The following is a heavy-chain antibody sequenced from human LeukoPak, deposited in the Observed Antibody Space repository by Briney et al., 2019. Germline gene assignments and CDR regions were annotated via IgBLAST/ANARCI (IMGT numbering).Heavy chain of an antibody. V-gene: IGHV4-59*01. Sequence: SETLSLTCTVSGGSISSYYWSWIRQPPGKGLEWIGYIYYSGSTNYNPSLKSRVTISVDTSKNQFSLKLSSVTAADTAVYYCARGVGSGYPNYYYYGMDVWAKGPRSPSP. CDR3: ARGVGSGYPNYYYYGMDV. CDR2: IYYSGST. D-gene: IGHD5-12*01. J-gene: IGHJ6*02. CDR1: GGSISSYY.